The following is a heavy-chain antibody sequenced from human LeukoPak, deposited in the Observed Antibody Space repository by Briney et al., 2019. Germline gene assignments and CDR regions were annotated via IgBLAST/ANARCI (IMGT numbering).Heavy chain of an antibody. V-gene: IGHV5-51*01. J-gene: IGHJ6*03. CDR1: GYNFRSLW. D-gene: IGHD2-2*01. Sequence: GESLKISCQIFGYNFRSLWVGWVRQRPGEGLEWMGTIYPGNSDAEYSPSFQGLVSISVDRSINTVYLQWSSLMASDTAIYYCARLRSPGLDIVVVPAAPSEYYYYYMDVWGKGTTVTVSS. CDR2: IYPGNSDA. CDR3: ARLRSPGLDIVVVPAAPSEYYYYYMDV.